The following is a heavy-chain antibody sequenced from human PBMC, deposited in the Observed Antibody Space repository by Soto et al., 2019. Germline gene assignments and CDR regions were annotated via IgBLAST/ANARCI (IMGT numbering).Heavy chain of an antibody. CDR3: ARALGASDAFDI. Sequence: QVQLVESGGGVVQPGRSLRLSCVASGLTFSSYGMNWVRQAPGKGLEWVGVIWYDGNNKYYVDSVKGRFTISRDNSKNTLYLQMNSLRAEDTAVYYCARALGASDAFDISGQGTMVTVSS. D-gene: IGHD6-13*01. CDR2: IWYDGNNK. J-gene: IGHJ3*02. V-gene: IGHV3-33*01. CDR1: GLTFSSYG.